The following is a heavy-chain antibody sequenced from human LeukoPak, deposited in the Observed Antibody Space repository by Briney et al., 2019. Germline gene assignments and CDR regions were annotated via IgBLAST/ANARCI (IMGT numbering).Heavy chain of an antibody. CDR2: INPNSGGR. CDR3: ARGSGYFDWLSPYYYYGMDV. CDR1: GYTFTGFY. Sequence: ASVKVFCKASGYTFTGFYMHWVRQAPGQGLEWMGWINPNSGGRNYAQKLQGRVTMTRDTSISTAYMELSRLRSDDTAVYYCARGSGYFDWLSPYYYYGMDVWGQGTTVTVSS. V-gene: IGHV1-2*02. J-gene: IGHJ6*02. D-gene: IGHD3-9*01.